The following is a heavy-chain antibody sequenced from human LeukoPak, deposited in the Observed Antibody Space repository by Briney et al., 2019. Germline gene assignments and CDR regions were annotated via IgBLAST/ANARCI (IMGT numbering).Heavy chain of an antibody. CDR2: IYSGGST. CDR3: ARDNGAGVVTSFCFDY. J-gene: IGHJ4*02. V-gene: IGHV3-66*01. Sequence: GGSLRLSCAASGFTVSSNYMSWVRQAPGKGLEWVSVIYSGGSTYYADSVKGRFTISRDNSKNTLYLQMNSLRAEDTAVYYCARDNGAGVVTSFCFDYWGQGTLVTVSS. D-gene: IGHD4-23*01. CDR1: GFTVSSNY.